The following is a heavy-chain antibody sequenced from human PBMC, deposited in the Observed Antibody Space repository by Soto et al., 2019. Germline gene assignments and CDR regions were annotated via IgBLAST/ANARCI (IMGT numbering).Heavy chain of an antibody. V-gene: IGHV1-46*01. CDR2: VNPSGGHT. J-gene: IGHJ4*02. Sequence: QVQLMQSGAEVKKPGASVKVSCKASGNTFTNYYIHWVRQAPGQGLEWMGTVNPSGGHTTYSQNFLGKVTITRDTSTSTLYMELTSLTSDGTAVYYCARGGHVVVVTAAFDYWGQGTLVTVSS. CDR1: GNTFTNYY. CDR3: ARGGHVVVVTAAFDY. D-gene: IGHD2-21*02.